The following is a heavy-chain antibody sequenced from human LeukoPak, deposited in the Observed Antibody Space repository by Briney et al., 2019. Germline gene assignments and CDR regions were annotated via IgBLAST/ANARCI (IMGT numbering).Heavy chain of an antibody. Sequence: GGSLRLSCAASGFTFSSYAMHWVRQAPGKGLEWVSYISSSSSTIYYADSVKGRFTISRDNAKNSLYLQTNSLRAEDTAVYYCARGYSSGWFAFDIWGQGTMVTVSS. V-gene: IGHV3-48*04. CDR2: ISSSSSTI. D-gene: IGHD6-19*01. CDR1: GFTFSSYA. CDR3: ARGYSSGWFAFDI. J-gene: IGHJ3*02.